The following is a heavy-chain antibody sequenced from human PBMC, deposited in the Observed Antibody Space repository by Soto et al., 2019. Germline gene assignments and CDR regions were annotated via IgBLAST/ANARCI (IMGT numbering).Heavy chain of an antibody. D-gene: IGHD2-15*01. CDR2: IIPILGIA. CDR3: ARDLGYCSGGSCYSADY. Sequence: SVKVSCKASGGTFSSYTISWVRQAPGQGLEWMGRIIPILGIANYAQKFQGRVTITADKSTSTAYMELSSLRSEDTAVYYCARDLGYCSGGSCYSADYWGQGTLVTVSS. V-gene: IGHV1-69*04. J-gene: IGHJ4*02. CDR1: GGTFSSYT.